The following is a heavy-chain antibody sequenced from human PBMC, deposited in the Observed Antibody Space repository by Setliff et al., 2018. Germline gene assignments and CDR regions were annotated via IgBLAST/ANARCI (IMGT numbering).Heavy chain of an antibody. V-gene: IGHV4-61*09. CDR2: IYTSGST. Sequence: PSETLSLTCTVSGGSISSGSYYWSWIRQPAGKGLEWIGHIYTSGSTNYNPSLKSRVTISVDTSKNQFSLKLSSVTAADTAAYYCARDLGGGGSNLYYYYYGMDVWGQGTTVTVSS. CDR1: GGSISSGSYY. CDR3: ARDLGGGGSNLYYYYYGMDV. J-gene: IGHJ6*02. D-gene: IGHD3-16*01.